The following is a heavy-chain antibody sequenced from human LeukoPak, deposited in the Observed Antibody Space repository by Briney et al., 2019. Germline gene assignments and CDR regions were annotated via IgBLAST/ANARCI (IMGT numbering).Heavy chain of an antibody. CDR2: ISSSSSYI. Sequence: GGSLRLSCAASGFTFSSYSMIWVRQAPGKGLEWVSSISSSSSYIYYADSVKGRFTISRDNAKNSLYLQMNSLRAEDTAVYYCASEYCSSTSCYGDAFDIWGQGTMVTVSS. CDR3: ASEYCSSTSCYGDAFDI. D-gene: IGHD2-2*01. CDR1: GFTFSSYS. J-gene: IGHJ3*02. V-gene: IGHV3-21*01.